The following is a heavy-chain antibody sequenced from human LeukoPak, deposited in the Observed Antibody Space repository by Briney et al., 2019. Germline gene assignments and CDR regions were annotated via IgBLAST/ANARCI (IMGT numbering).Heavy chain of an antibody. CDR3: AKLGYCTGGTCLRPNDY. J-gene: IGHJ4*02. CDR1: GFSFSSYG. D-gene: IGHD2-8*02. CDR2: ITASGGST. Sequence: PGGSLRLSCVASGFSFSSYGFHWVRQAPGQGLEWVSAITASGGSTYYADSVKGRFTISRDNSQNTLSLQMNSLRAEDTAVYYCAKLGYCTGGTCLRPNDYWGQGTLVTVSS. V-gene: IGHV3-23*01.